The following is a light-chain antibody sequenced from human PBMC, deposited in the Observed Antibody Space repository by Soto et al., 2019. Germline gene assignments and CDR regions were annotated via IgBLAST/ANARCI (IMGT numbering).Light chain of an antibody. CDR1: QGISSY. Sequence: DIQLTQSPSFLSASVGDRVTITCRASQGISSYLAWYQQKPGKAPKLLIYAASTLQSGVPSRFSGSGSGTEFTLTISSLQPEDFATYYCQQLNSYPRGFTFGPGTKGDIK. CDR3: QQLNSYPRGFT. J-gene: IGKJ3*01. V-gene: IGKV1-9*01. CDR2: AAS.